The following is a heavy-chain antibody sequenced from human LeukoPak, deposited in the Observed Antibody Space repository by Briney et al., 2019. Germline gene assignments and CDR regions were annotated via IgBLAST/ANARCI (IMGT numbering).Heavy chain of an antibody. CDR3: AKVETIRPLYYYYYMDV. Sequence: GGSLRLSCAASGFTFSSYGMHWVRQAPGKGLEWVAFIRYDGGNKYYADSVKGRFTISRDNSKNTLYLQMNSLRAEDTAVYYCAKVETIRPLYYYYYMDVWGKGTTVTVSS. J-gene: IGHJ6*03. V-gene: IGHV3-30*02. CDR2: IRYDGGNK. CDR1: GFTFSSYG. D-gene: IGHD5-24*01.